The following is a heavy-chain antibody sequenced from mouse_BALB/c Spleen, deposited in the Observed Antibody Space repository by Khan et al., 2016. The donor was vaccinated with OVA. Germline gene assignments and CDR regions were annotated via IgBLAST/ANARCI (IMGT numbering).Heavy chain of an antibody. D-gene: IGHD1-2*01. J-gene: IGHJ3*01. Sequence: QVQLKQSGAELARPGASVKLSCKASGYTFTDYYINWVKQRTGQGIEWIGEISPGSGDTYYNERFKGKATLTADESSSTAYMQLSSLTPEASAVYFCARRYYYGYTFADWGQGTLVTISA. CDR3: ARRYYYGYTFAD. V-gene: IGHV1-77*01. CDR1: GYTFTDYY. CDR2: ISPGSGDT.